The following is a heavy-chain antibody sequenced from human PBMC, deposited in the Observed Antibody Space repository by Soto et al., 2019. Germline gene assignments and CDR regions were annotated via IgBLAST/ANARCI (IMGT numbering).Heavy chain of an antibody. J-gene: IGHJ6*02. CDR1: GFTFSSYW. V-gene: IGHV3-7*03. CDR2: IKQDGSEK. D-gene: IGHD3-10*01. CDR3: ARDLGFGDLDYGMDV. Sequence: GGSLRLSCAASGFTFSSYWMSWVRQAPGKGLEWVANIKQDGSEKYYVDSVKGRFTISRDNAKNSLYLQMNSLRAEDTAVYYCARDLGFGDLDYGMDVWGQGTTATVSS.